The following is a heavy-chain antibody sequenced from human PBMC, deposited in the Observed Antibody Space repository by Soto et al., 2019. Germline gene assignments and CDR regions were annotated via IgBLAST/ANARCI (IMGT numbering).Heavy chain of an antibody. J-gene: IGHJ5*02. Sequence: ASVKVSCKASGYTFTSYAMHWVRQAPGQRLEWMGWINAGNGNTKYSQKFKGRVTITRDTSASTAYMELSSLRSEDTAVYYCARGMVYARSWFDPWGQGTLVTVSS. CDR2: INAGNGNT. D-gene: IGHD2-8*01. V-gene: IGHV1-3*01. CDR3: ARGMVYARSWFDP. CDR1: GYTFTSYA.